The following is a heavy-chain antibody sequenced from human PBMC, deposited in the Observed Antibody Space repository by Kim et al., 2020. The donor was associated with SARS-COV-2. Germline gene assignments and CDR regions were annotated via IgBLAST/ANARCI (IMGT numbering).Heavy chain of an antibody. CDR2: INHSGST. V-gene: IGHV4-34*01. D-gene: IGHD2-15*01. Sequence: ETLSLTCAVYGGSFSGYYWSWIRQPPGKGLEWIGEINHSGSTNYNPSLKSRVTISVDTSKNQFSLKLSSVTAADTAVYYCARGGRIAGFDYWGQGTLVTVSS. CDR1: GGSFSGYY. J-gene: IGHJ4*02. CDR3: ARGGRIAGFDY.